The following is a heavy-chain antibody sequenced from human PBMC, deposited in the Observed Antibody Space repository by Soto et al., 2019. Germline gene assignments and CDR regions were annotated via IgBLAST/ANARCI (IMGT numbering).Heavy chain of an antibody. J-gene: IGHJ6*02. D-gene: IGHD2-15*01. Sequence: ASVKVSCKASGYAFSSYAMHWVRQAPGQGLEWMGWINIGSGNTEYSQNFQDRITITRDTSASTVYMELSSLRSDDTAVYYCARDRPLGGDIYGMDVWGQGTTVTVSS. CDR3: ARDRPLGGDIYGMDV. V-gene: IGHV1-3*04. CDR2: INIGSGNT. CDR1: GYAFSSYA.